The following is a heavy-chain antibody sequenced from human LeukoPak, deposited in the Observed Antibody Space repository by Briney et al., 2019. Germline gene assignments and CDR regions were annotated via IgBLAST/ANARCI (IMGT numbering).Heavy chain of an antibody. J-gene: IGHJ6*03. D-gene: IGHD3-22*01. CDR1: GGSFSGYY. CDR2: INPSGRI. Sequence: SETLSLTCAVYGGSFSGYYWTWIRQAPGKGLEWIGEINPSGRISYKSSLKSRLTISVDASKNQFSLNLRSLTAADTAVYYCARGRHEVSMIVVVMTAVSYYLDVWGKGTTVTVS. V-gene: IGHV4-34*01. CDR3: ARGRHEVSMIVVVMTAVSYYLDV.